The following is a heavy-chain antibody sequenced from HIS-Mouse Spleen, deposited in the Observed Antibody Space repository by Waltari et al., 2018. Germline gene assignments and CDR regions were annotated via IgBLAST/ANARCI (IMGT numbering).Heavy chain of an antibody. CDR2: SSTSGST. Sequence: QVQLQESGPGLVKPSETLSLTCTVSGGSISSYYWSWIRQPAGKGLEWIGRSSTSGSTNYNPPLKSRVTMSVDTSKNQFSLKLSSVTAADTAVYYCARQLGIPESYFDYWGQGTLVTVSS. V-gene: IGHV4-4*07. D-gene: IGHD7-27*01. CDR1: GGSISSYY. CDR3: ARQLGIPESYFDY. J-gene: IGHJ4*02.